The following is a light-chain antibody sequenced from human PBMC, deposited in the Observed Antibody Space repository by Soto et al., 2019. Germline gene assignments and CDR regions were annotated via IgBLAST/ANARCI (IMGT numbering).Light chain of an antibody. CDR2: DVT. J-gene: IGLJ3*02. Sequence: QSALTQPRSVSGSPGQSVTISCTGTSSDVGGYNYVSWYQQHPGKAPKLMIYDVTVRSSGVPDRLSGSKSGNTASLTISGLQAEDEAEYYCCSYAGGYSWVFGGGTKVTV. V-gene: IGLV2-11*01. CDR1: SSDVGGYNY. CDR3: CSYAGGYSWV.